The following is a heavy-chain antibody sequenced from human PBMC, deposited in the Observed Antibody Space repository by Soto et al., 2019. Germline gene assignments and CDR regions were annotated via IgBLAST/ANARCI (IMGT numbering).Heavy chain of an antibody. J-gene: IGHJ3*02. CDR2: IYHSGNT. D-gene: IGHD3-16*01. CDR1: RGSISSSDW. Sequence: QVQLQESGPGLVKPSGTLSLICTVSRGSISSSDWWSWVRQPPGKGLEWIGEIYHSGNTNYNPSLKSGITMSVDKSKNYFALNVTSVTAADSAVYYCVTWGSIAFDIWGEWTWVIVSS. V-gene: IGHV4-4*02. CDR3: VTWGSIAFDI.